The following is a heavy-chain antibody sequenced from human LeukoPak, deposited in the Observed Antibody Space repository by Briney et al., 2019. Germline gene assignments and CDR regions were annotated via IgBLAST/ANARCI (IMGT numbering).Heavy chain of an antibody. J-gene: IGHJ6*03. CDR1: GYSISSGYY. Sequence: SETLSLTCAVSGYSISSGYYWGWIRQPPGKGLEWIGRIYHSGSTYYNPSLKRRVTISVDTSKNQFSLKLSSVTAADTAVYYCARVRYSSSWPYYMDVWGKGTTVTVSS. D-gene: IGHD6-13*01. V-gene: IGHV4-38-2*01. CDR2: IYHSGST. CDR3: ARVRYSSSWPYYMDV.